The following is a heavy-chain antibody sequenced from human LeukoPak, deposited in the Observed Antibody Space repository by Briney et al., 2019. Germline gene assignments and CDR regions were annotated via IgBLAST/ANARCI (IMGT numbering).Heavy chain of an antibody. J-gene: IGHJ4*02. V-gene: IGHV5-51*01. CDR2: IYPGDSDT. Sequence: GESLKISCKGSGYTFSSYWIGWVRQMPGKGLEWMGIIYPGDSDTRYSPSLQGQVTISVDTSIGTAYLQWSSLKAADTAIYYCARQNDFRLDYWGQGTLVTVSS. D-gene: IGHD3-3*01. CDR3: ARQNDFRLDY. CDR1: GYTFSSYW.